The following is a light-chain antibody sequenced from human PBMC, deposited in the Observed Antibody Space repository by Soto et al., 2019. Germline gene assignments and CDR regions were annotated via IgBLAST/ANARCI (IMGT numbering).Light chain of an antibody. CDR2: GAS. V-gene: IGKV3-20*01. Sequence: EIVLTQSPGTLSLSPGERATLSCRASQSVSSSYLAWYQQKPGQAPRLLIYGASSRATGIPDSFNRIGSGHDLTIKISTLEPEDFATYYCQQYNGHSTWTFGQGTNLDTK. CDR3: QQYNGHSTWT. CDR1: QSVSSSY. J-gene: IGKJ1*01.